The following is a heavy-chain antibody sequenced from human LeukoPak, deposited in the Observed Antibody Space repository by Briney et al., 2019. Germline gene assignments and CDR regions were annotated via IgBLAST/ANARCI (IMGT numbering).Heavy chain of an antibody. J-gene: IGHJ4*02. CDR2: INHSGST. D-gene: IGHD3-3*01. CDR3: ARGVYYDFWSGYYTYFDY. V-gene: IGHV4-34*01. Sequence: SETLSLTCAVYGGSFSGYYWSWIRQPPGKGLEWIGEINHSGSTNYNPSLKSRVTISVDRSKNQFSLKLSSVTAADTAVYYCARGVYYDFWSGYYTYFDYWGQGTLVTVSS. CDR1: GGSFSGYY.